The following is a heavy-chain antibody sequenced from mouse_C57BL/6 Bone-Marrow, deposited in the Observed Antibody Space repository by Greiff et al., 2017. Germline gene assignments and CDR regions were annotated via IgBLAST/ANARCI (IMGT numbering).Heavy chain of an antibody. D-gene: IGHD1-1*01. J-gene: IGHJ2*01. Sequence: EVQLQQSGAELVRPGASVKLSCTASGFNIKDDYMHWVKQRPEQGLAWIGWIDPENGDTEYASKFQGKATITADTSSNTAYLQLSSLTSEDTAVYYCTTSGDYYGSSSYFDYWGQGTTLTVSS. CDR2: IDPENGDT. V-gene: IGHV14-4*01. CDR1: GFNIKDDY. CDR3: TTSGDYYGSSSYFDY.